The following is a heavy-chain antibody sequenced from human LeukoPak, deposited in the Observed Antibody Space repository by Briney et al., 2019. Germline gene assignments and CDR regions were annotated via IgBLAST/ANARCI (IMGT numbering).Heavy chain of an antibody. CDR2: IDSDGSGT. J-gene: IGHJ4*02. D-gene: IGHD2-15*01. Sequence: PGGSLRLSCAASGFIFSRYWIQWVRQAPGKGLVWVSRIDSDGSGTTYADSVKGRFTISRDNAKNTLYLQMNSLRVEDTAVYYCVRSVGGQIDYRGQGTLVTVSS. V-gene: IGHV3-74*01. CDR1: GFIFSRYW. CDR3: VRSVGGQIDY.